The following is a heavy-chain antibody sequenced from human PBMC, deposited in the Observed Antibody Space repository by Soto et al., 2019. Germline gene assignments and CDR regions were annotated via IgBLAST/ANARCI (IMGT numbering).Heavy chain of an antibody. CDR1: GFTFSSYA. CDR2: ISGSGGST. V-gene: IGHV3-23*01. D-gene: IGHD5-12*01. J-gene: IGHJ6*02. Sequence: GGSLRLSCAASGFTFSSYAMSWVRQAPGKGLEWVSAISGSGGSTYYADSVKGRFTISRDNSKNTLYLQMNSLRAEDTAVYYCAKDVATAEFFTRYYYYYGMDVWGQGTTVTVSS. CDR3: AKDVATAEFFTRYYYYYGMDV.